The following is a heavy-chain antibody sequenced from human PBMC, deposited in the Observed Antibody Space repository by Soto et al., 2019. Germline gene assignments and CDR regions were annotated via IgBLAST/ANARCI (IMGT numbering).Heavy chain of an antibody. J-gene: IGHJ6*02. CDR1: GGSISSVGHY. CDR3: ERESGGYDSSTRYGLDV. Sequence: QVQLQESGPGLVKPSQTLSLTCSVSGGSISSVGHYWTWIRQQPEKGLEWIGYIYYSGSTDYNPSLKNRVTISVDRSKNQFSLNLSSVTAADTAIYYCERESGGYDSSTRYGLDVWGQGTTVTVSS. CDR2: IYYSGST. D-gene: IGHD6-25*01. V-gene: IGHV4-31*03.